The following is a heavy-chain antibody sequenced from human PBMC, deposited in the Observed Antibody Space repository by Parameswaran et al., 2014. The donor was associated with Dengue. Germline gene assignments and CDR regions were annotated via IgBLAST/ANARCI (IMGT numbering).Heavy chain of an antibody. J-gene: IGHJ4*02. CDR3: ARPSFRGGGSYDVDY. CDR1: GYSFTSYW. V-gene: IGHV5-10-1*01. CDR2: IDPSDSYT. Sequence: AGGSLRLSCKGSGYSFTSYWISWVRQMPGKGLEWMGRIDPSDSYTNYRPSFQGHVTISVDKSISTAYLQWSSLKASDTAMYYCARPSFRGGGSYDVDYWGQGTLVTVSS. D-gene: IGHD2-15*01.